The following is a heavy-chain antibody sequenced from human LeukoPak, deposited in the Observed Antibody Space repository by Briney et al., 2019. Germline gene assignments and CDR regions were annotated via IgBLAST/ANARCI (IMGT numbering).Heavy chain of an antibody. D-gene: IGHD2-2*01. V-gene: IGHV1-8*01. CDR3: KLPAASIYDY. CDR2: MNPNSGNT. J-gene: IGHJ4*02. Sequence: ASVKVSCKASGYTFTSYDINWVRQATGQGLEWMGWMNPNSGNTGYAEKFQGRVTMTRNTSISTAYMELSSLRSEDTAAYYCKLPAASIYDYWGQGTLVTVSS. CDR1: GYTFTSYD.